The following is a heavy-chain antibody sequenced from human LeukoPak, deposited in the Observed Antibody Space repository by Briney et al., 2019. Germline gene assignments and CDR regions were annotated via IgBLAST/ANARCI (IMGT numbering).Heavy chain of an antibody. Sequence: GGSLRLSCAASGFTFSNSAMSWVRQAPGKGLEWVSSISGSGSGGSTYYADSVKGRFTISRDNSKNTLYLQMNSLRAEDTAVYYCARDSRVYCIGDCYFSWFDLWGQGTLVTVSS. CDR3: ARDSRVYCIGDCYFSWFDL. CDR2: ISGSGSGGST. V-gene: IGHV3-23*01. D-gene: IGHD2-21*02. J-gene: IGHJ5*02. CDR1: GFTFSNSA.